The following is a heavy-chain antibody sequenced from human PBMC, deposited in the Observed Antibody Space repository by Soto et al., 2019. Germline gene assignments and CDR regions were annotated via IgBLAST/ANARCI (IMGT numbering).Heavy chain of an antibody. D-gene: IGHD6-19*01. J-gene: IGHJ4*02. Sequence: QVQLVESGGGVVQPGRSLRLSCAASGFTFSSYGMHWVRQAPGKGLEWVAVISYDGSNKYYADSVKGRFTISRDNSKNTLYLQMNRLRAEDTAVYYCANRAVAGYFDYWGQGTLVTVSS. V-gene: IGHV3-30*18. CDR3: ANRAVAGYFDY. CDR1: GFTFSSYG. CDR2: ISYDGSNK.